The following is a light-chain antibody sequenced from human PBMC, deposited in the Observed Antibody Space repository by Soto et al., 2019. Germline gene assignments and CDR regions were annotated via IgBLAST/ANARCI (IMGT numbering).Light chain of an antibody. V-gene: IGLV2-14*01. CDR1: SSDVGIYNY. CDR3: SSHAGSSAFYV. J-gene: IGLJ1*01. CDR2: EVT. Sequence: QSALTQPASVSGSPGQSIAISCTGSSSDVGIYNYVSWYQQHPGKVPKLIIYEVTNRPSGVSNRFSGSKSGNTASLTISGLQAEDEADYYCSSHAGSSAFYVFGTGTKVTVL.